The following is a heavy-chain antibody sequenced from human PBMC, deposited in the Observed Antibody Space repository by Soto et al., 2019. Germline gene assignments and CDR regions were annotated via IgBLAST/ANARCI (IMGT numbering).Heavy chain of an antibody. D-gene: IGHD6-19*01. CDR1: GGTLTNFINYP. V-gene: IGHV1-69*06. Sequence: QVQLVQSGAEVMQPGSSVKVSCKPSGGTLTNFINYPINWVRQSPGQGLEWMGGIVPNIGTVNYAQKFQGRVTMTADKSTGTVYMELSSLRSDHSALYYCARRNTAGFLRYFDNWGQGTLVTVSS. CDR2: IVPNIGTV. CDR3: ARRNTAGFLRYFDN. J-gene: IGHJ4*02.